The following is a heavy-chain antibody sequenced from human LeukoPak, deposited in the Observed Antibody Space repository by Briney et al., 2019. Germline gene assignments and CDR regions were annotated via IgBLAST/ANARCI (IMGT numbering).Heavy chain of an antibody. V-gene: IGHV1-3*01. CDR3: ARRPNLAYLDY. CDR2: INGGNGNT. J-gene: IGHJ4*02. Sequence: ASVKVSCKASGYTFTSYAMHWVRQAPGQRLEWMGWINGGNGNTKYSQKFQGRVTFTRDTSASTVYMELSSLRSEDTAVFYCARRPNLAYLDYWGQGTLVTVSS. CDR1: GYTFTSYA.